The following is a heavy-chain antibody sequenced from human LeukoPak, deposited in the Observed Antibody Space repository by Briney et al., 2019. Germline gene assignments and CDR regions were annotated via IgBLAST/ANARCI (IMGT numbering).Heavy chain of an antibody. V-gene: IGHV3-7*01. J-gene: IGHJ4*02. CDR3: ARDLNWETY. CDR2: IKPDGSQI. CDR1: GFNFNDCG. D-gene: IGHD1-1*01. Sequence: GGSLRLSCAASGFNFNDCGMTWVRQAPGKGLEWVANIKPDGSQIYYVDSVKGRFTISRDNAKNSLYLQMNSLRVEDTAVYYCARDLNWETYWGQGTLVTVSS.